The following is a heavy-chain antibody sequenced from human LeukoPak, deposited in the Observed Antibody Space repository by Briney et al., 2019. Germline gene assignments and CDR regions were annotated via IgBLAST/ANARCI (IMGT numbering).Heavy chain of an antibody. Sequence: GGSLRPSCAASGFTFSSYAMHWVRQAPGKGLEWVAVISYDGSNKYYADSVKGRFTISRDNSKNTLYLQMNSLRAEDTAVYYCARDYGYYYGSGSYYIPDWGQGTLVTVSS. D-gene: IGHD3-10*01. CDR2: ISYDGSNK. V-gene: IGHV3-30-3*01. CDR3: ARDYGYYYGSGSYYIPD. CDR1: GFTFSSYA. J-gene: IGHJ4*02.